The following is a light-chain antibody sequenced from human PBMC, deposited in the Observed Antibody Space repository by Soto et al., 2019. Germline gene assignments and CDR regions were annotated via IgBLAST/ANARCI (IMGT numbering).Light chain of an antibody. CDR3: QQYNSYSPWT. CDR2: KAS. CDR1: QSISSW. Sequence: DIQMTQSPSTLSASVGDRVTITCRASQSISSWLAWYQQKPGKAPKLLIYKASSLEGGVPSRFSGSGSGTEFTLTISSLQPDDVATYYCQQYNSYSPWTFGQGTKVEIK. V-gene: IGKV1-5*03. J-gene: IGKJ1*01.